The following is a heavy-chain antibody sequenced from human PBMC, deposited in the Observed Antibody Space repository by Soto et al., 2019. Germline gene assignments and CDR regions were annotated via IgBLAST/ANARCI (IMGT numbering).Heavy chain of an antibody. CDR1: GFTFSSYG. CDR3: AKHREGGPDYYHYMDV. D-gene: IGHD2-2*01. Sequence: GGSLRLSCAASGFTFSSYGMHWVRQAPGKGLEWVALISYDGSNKYHADSVKGRFTISRDNSKNTLYLQMNSLRAEDTAVYYCAKHREGGPDYYHYMDVWGKGTTVTVSS. V-gene: IGHV3-30*18. CDR2: ISYDGSNK. J-gene: IGHJ6*03.